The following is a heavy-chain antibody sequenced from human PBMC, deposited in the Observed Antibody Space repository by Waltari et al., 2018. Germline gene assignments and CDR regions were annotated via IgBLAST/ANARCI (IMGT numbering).Heavy chain of an antibody. V-gene: IGHV3-48*03. CDR1: GFTFSTYE. CDR3: ARRYCSSTSCTIDY. J-gene: IGHJ4*02. D-gene: IGHD2-2*01. Sequence: EVQLVESGGGLVQPGGSLKLSCAASGFTFSTYEMNLVRQAPGKGLEWVSYIRSSGTTTFYEDSVKGRFTISRDNSNNSLYLQMNSLRAEDTSVYYCARRYCSSTSCTIDYWGQGTLVTVSS. CDR2: IRSSGTTT.